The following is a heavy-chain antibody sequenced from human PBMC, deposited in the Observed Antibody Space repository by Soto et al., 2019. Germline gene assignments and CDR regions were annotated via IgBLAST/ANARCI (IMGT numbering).Heavy chain of an antibody. V-gene: IGHV1-18*01. CDR1: GYTFTSYG. CDR3: ARVPDYYGSGSYYNEDSDWFDP. Sequence: QVQLVQSGAEVKKPGASMKVSCKASGYTFTSYGISWVRQAPGQGLEWMGWISAYNGNTNYAQKLQGRVTMTTDTSTSTAYMELRSLRSDDTAVYYCARVPDYYGSGSYYNEDSDWFDPWGQGTLVTVSS. D-gene: IGHD3-10*01. CDR2: ISAYNGNT. J-gene: IGHJ5*02.